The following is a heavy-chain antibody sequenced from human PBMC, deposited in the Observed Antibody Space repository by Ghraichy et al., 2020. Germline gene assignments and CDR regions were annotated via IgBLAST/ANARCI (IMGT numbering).Heavy chain of an antibody. CDR1: GYTFTSYG. D-gene: IGHD3-22*01. Sequence: ASVKVSCKASGYTFTSYGISWVRQAPGQGLEWMGWISAYNGNTNYAQKLQGRVTMTTDTSTSTAYMELRSLRSDDTAVYYCARAPDYYYDSSGYHTLGYWGQGTLVTVSS. V-gene: IGHV1-18*01. CDR2: ISAYNGNT. CDR3: ARAPDYYYDSSGYHTLGY. J-gene: IGHJ4*02.